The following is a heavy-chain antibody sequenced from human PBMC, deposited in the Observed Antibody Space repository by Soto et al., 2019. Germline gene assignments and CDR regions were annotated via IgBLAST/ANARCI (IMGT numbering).Heavy chain of an antibody. Sequence: SETLSLTCTVSDGSISSGDYYWSWIRQPPGKGLEWIAYMYYGGNTYYNPSLKSRITISIDTSKNQVSLRVNSVTAADTAVYYCASAALAADYFGHWGQGILVTVS. CDR1: DGSISSGDYY. J-gene: IGHJ4*02. D-gene: IGHD6-19*01. CDR2: MYYGGNT. CDR3: ASAALAADYFGH. V-gene: IGHV4-30-4*08.